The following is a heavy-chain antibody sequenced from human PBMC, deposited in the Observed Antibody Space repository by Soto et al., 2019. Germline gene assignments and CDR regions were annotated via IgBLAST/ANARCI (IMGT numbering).Heavy chain of an antibody. CDR1: GFTFSSYA. CDR3: AKVRDYGDYDSGDYVDY. V-gene: IGHV3-23*01. J-gene: IGHJ4*02. Sequence: EVQLLESGGGLVQPGGSLRLSCAASGFTFSSYAMSWVRQAPGKGLEWVSAISGSGGSTYYADSVKGRCTISRDNSKNTLYVQMNNQGAEDTDVYYCAKVRDYGDYDSGDYVDYWGKGTLVTVCS. CDR2: ISGSGGST. D-gene: IGHD4-17*01.